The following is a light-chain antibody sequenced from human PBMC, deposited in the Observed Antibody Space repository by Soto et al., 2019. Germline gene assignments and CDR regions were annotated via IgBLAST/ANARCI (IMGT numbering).Light chain of an antibody. J-gene: IGKJ3*01. V-gene: IGKV1-9*01. CDR2: AAS. CDR3: QQLNSYPLT. CDR1: QGIRTD. Sequence: IQLTQSPSSLSASVGDRATITCRASQGIRTDLAWYQHRPGKAPNLLIYAASSSNSGVPSRFSGTGSGTDFTLTISSLQPEDFATYYCQQLNSYPLTFGHGTKVDIK.